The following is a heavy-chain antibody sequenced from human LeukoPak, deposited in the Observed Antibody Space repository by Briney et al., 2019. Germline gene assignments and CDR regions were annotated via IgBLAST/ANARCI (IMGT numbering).Heavy chain of an antibody. D-gene: IGHD3-16*01. V-gene: IGHV4-59*12. CDR2: IYYSGST. CDR1: GGSISSYY. CDR3: ARDRPKGGSGWFDP. J-gene: IGHJ5*02. Sequence: PSETLSLTCTVSGGSISSYYWSWIRQPPGKGLEWIGYIYYSGSTNYNPSLKSRVTISVDTSKNQFSLKLSSVTAADTAVYYCARDRPKGGSGWFDPWGQGTLVTVSS.